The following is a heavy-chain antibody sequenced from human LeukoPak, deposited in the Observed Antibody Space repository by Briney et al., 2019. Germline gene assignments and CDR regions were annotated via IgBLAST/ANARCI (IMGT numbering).Heavy chain of an antibody. CDR3: ARRGSSWSTIDY. CDR2: IYYSGST. Sequence: SETLSLTCTVSGDSVSSYFWSWIRQPPGKGLEWIGHIYYSGSTNYNPSLKSRVTISVGTSKNQFSLKLNSVTAADTAVYYCARRGSSWSTIDYWGQGTLVTVAS. V-gene: IGHV4-59*08. CDR1: GDSVSSYF. D-gene: IGHD6-13*01. J-gene: IGHJ4*02.